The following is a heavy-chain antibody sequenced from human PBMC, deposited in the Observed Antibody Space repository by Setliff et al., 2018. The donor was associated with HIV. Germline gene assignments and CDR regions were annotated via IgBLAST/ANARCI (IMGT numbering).Heavy chain of an antibody. Sequence: SETLSLTCDVYGGSFSGYSWNWIRQSPGKGLEWIGEINRSGTTKYNPSLQSRVTISLDTSKKQFSLNLNSMTAADTAVYYCTRLPEYSNSWGNYWGQGTLVTVSS. D-gene: IGHD3-16*01. V-gene: IGHV4-34*01. CDR2: INRSGTT. CDR1: GGSFSGYS. CDR3: TRLPEYSNSWGNY. J-gene: IGHJ4*02.